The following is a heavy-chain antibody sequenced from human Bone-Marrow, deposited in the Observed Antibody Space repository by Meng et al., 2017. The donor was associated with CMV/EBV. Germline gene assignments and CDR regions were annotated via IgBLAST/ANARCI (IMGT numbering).Heavy chain of an antibody. Sequence: GGSLRLSCAASGFTFSSYWMNWVRQAPGKGLVWVSRINSDGSSTSYADSVKGRFTISRDNAKNTLYLQMNSLRAEDTAVYYCARTGLAYTGKANYYYGMDVWGQGTTVTVSS. CDR2: INSDGSST. V-gene: IGHV3-74*01. J-gene: IGHJ6*02. D-gene: IGHD3-9*01. CDR3: ARTGLAYTGKANYYYGMDV. CDR1: GFTFSSYW.